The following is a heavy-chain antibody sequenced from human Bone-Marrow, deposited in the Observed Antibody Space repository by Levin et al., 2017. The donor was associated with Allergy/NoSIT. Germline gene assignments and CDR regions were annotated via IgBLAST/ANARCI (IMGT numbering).Heavy chain of an antibody. CDR3: ARRRRYSVVAATPYYYYGMDV. D-gene: IGHD2-15*01. J-gene: IGHJ6*02. V-gene: IGHV5-51*01. CDR2: IYPGDSDT. CDR1: GYSFTSYW. Sequence: KHGESLKISCKGSGYSFTSYWIGWVRQMPGKGLEWMGIIYPGDSDTRYSPSFQGQVTISADKSISTAYLQWSSLKASDTAMYYCARRRRYSVVAATPYYYYGMDVWGQGTTVTVSS.